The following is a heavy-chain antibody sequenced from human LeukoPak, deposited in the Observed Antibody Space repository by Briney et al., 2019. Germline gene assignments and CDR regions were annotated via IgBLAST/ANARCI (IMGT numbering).Heavy chain of an antibody. CDR3: ARDYYYDSSGYCFDY. CDR1: GFTFSSYS. J-gene: IGHJ4*02. V-gene: IGHV3-21*01. D-gene: IGHD3-22*01. CDR2: VSSSSSYI. Sequence: GGSLRLSCAASGFTFSSYSMNWVRQAPGKGLEWVSSVSSSSSYIYYADSVKGRFTISRDNAKNSLYLQMNSLRAEDTAVYYCARDYYYDSSGYCFDYWGQGTLVTVSS.